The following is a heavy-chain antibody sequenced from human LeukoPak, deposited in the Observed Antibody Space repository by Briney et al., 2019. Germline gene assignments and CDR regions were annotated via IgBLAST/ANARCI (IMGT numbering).Heavy chain of an antibody. CDR3: ARDNYDSPLSLDY. J-gene: IGHJ4*02. D-gene: IGHD5-12*01. CDR2: MNPNSGGT. CDR1: GYIFTGYY. V-gene: IGHV1-2*02. Sequence: ASVKVSCKASGYIFTGYYMHWVRQAPGQGLEWMGWMNPNSGGTNYAQKFQGRVTMTRDTSISTAYMELSRLRSDDTAVYYCARDNYDSPLSLDYWGQGTLVTVSS.